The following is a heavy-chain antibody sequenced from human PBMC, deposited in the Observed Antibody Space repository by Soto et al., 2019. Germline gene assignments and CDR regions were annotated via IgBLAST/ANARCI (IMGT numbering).Heavy chain of an antibody. D-gene: IGHD6-19*01. CDR2: ISYDGSNK. Sequence: QVQLVESGGGVVQPGRSLRLSCAASGFTFSSYAMHWVRQAPGKGLEWVAVISYDGSNKYYADSVKGRFTISRDNSKNTLYLQMNSLRAEDTAVYYCARGSSRGWWVLGWFDPWGQGTLVTVSS. V-gene: IGHV3-30-3*01. CDR3: ARGSSRGWWVLGWFDP. CDR1: GFTFSSYA. J-gene: IGHJ5*02.